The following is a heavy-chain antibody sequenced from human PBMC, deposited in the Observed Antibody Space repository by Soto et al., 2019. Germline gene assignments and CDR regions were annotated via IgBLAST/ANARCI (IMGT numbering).Heavy chain of an antibody. CDR2: INHSGST. V-gene: IGHV4-34*01. Sequence: SETLSLTCAVYGGSFSGYYWSWIRQPPGKGLEWIGEINHSGSTNYNPSLKSRVTISVDTSKNQFSLKLSSVTAADTAVYYCARDAYYDFWSGYSRWFDPCGQGTLVTVSS. J-gene: IGHJ5*02. D-gene: IGHD3-3*01. CDR3: ARDAYYDFWSGYSRWFDP. CDR1: GGSFSGYY.